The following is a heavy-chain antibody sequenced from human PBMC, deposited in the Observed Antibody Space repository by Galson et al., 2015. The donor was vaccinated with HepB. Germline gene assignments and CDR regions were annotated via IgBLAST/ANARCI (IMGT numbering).Heavy chain of an antibody. J-gene: IGHJ4*02. CDR3: VRDYRVAFDY. CDR2: IRADEDAM. CDR1: GFPFSTFP. Sequence: SLRLSCAASGFPFSTFPLNWVRQSPGRGLEWLSNIRADEDAMFYAESVKGRFTISRDNAKNSLYLQMDSLRVEDTGVYYCVRDYRVAFDYWGQGTLVTVSS. V-gene: IGHV3-48*03. D-gene: IGHD5/OR15-5a*01.